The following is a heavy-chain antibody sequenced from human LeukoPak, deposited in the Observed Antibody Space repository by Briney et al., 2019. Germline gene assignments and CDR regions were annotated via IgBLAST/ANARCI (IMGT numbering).Heavy chain of an antibody. CDR1: GYSFTTYW. V-gene: IGHV5-51*01. Sequence: GESLKISCKGSGYSFTTYWVGWVRQMPGIGLEWMGFIYGGGTDTRYSPSFQGQVTISIDKSINTAYLQWSSLKASDTSIYYCARTGDGKYYFDYWGQGTLVTVSS. J-gene: IGHJ4*02. CDR3: ARTGDGKYYFDY. CDR2: IYGGGTDT. D-gene: IGHD5-24*01.